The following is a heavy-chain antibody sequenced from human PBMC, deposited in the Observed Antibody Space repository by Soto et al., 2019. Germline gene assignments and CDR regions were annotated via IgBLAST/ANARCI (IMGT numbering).Heavy chain of an antibody. CDR2: MNPNNGDT. J-gene: IGHJ4*02. CDR1: GYTFSSFH. V-gene: IGHV1-8*01. Sequence: ASVKVSCKASGYTFSSFHINWVRQASGQGLEWMGWMNPNNGDTDYAQNFQARVTMTRDTSTSTAYMELTSLTFEDTAIYFCARGIDEGVDYWGQGPLVP. D-gene: IGHD1-26*01. CDR3: ARGIDEGVDY.